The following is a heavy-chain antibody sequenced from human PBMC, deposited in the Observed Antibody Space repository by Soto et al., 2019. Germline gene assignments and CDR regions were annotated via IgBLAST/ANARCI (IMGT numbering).Heavy chain of an antibody. V-gene: IGHV1-69*06. CDR1: GGTFSSYA. J-gene: IGHJ6*02. D-gene: IGHD3-10*01. CDR3: ARVERFGEFNYYYYGMDV. Sequence: ASVKVSGKASGGTFSSYAISWVRQAPGQGLEWMGGIIPIFGTANYAQKFQGRVTITADKSTSTAYMELSSLRSEDTAVYYCARVERFGEFNYYYYGMDVWGQGTTVTVSS. CDR2: IIPIFGTA.